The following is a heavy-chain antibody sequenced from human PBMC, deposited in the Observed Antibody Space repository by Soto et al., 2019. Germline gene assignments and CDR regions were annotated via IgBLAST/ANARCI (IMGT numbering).Heavy chain of an antibody. Sequence: GGSLRLSCAASGVTFSSYAMSWVRQAPGKGLEWVSAISGSGGSTYYADSVKGRFTISRDNSKNTLYLQMNSLRAEDTAVYYCAKEPVVVVAATLEAFDIWGQGTMVTVSS. CDR1: GVTFSSYA. CDR2: ISGSGGST. D-gene: IGHD2-15*01. CDR3: AKEPVVVVAATLEAFDI. J-gene: IGHJ3*02. V-gene: IGHV3-23*01.